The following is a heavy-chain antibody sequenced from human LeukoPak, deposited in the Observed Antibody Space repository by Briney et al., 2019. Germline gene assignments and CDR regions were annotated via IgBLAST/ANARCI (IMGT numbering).Heavy chain of an antibody. CDR2: ISPAGGTT. Sequence: GGSLRLSCTVSGFTFSSEAMGWVRQLPGGGLEWVSTISPAGGTTYYAESMKGRFTISRDNAKNSLYLQMNSLRPEDTALYYCAKDSSSYLRTMDVWGQGTTVTVSS. D-gene: IGHD6-13*01. V-gene: IGHV3-23*01. CDR3: AKDSSSYLRTMDV. CDR1: GFTFSSEA. J-gene: IGHJ6*02.